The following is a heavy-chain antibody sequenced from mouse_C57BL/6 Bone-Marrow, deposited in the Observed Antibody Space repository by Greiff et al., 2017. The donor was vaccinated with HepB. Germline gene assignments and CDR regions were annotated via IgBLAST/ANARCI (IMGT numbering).Heavy chain of an antibody. CDR1: GFNIKDDY. CDR2: IDPENGDT. J-gene: IGHJ3*01. CDR3: TTTFAY. V-gene: IGHV14-4*01. Sequence: VQLKESGAELVRPGASVKLSCTASGFNIKDDYMHWVKQRPEQGLEWIGWIDPENGDTEYASKFQGKSTITADTSSNTAYLQLSSLTSEDTAVYYCTTTFAYWGQGTLVTVSA.